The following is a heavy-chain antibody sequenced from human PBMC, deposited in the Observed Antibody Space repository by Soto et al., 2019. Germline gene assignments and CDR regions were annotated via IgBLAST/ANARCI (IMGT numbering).Heavy chain of an antibody. D-gene: IGHD2-8*01. CDR2: TSYTGNT. Sequence: PSETLSLTCFVSGGSVTSDHWSWIRQFPVKGLEWIAYTSYTGNTEYNPSLKSRVTISIDTSKNQLSLKLTSMTAADTAVYYCARDMHAGFTHHFDPWGQGTLVTVSS. J-gene: IGHJ5*02. CDR1: GGSVTSDH. CDR3: ARDMHAGFTHHFDP. V-gene: IGHV4-59*02.